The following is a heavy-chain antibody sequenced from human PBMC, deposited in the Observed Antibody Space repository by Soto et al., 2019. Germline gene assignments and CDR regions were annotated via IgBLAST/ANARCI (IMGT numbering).Heavy chain of an antibody. V-gene: IGHV4-39*01. CDR1: GGSISSSSYY. CDR3: ARHVTDPEGYCSGGSCLSRNAFDI. Sequence: SETLSLTCTVSGGSISSSSYYWGWIRQPPGKGLEWIGSIYYSGSTYYNPSLKSRVTISVDTSKNQFSLKLSSVTAAETAVYYCARHVTDPEGYCSGGSCLSRNAFDIWGQGTMVTVSS. J-gene: IGHJ3*02. CDR2: IYYSGST. D-gene: IGHD2-15*01.